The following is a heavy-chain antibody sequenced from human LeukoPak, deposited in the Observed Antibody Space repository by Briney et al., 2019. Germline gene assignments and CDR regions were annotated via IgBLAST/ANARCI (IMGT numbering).Heavy chain of an antibody. D-gene: IGHD3-3*01. CDR3: ARTPLPWSPAGYYYYMDV. CDR2: IIPIFGTA. Sequence: SVKVSCKASGGTFSSYAISWVRQAPGQGLEWMGGIIPIFGTANYEQKFQGRVTITTDESTSTAYMELSSLRSEDTAVYYCARTPLPWSPAGYYYYMDVWGKGTTVTVSS. J-gene: IGHJ6*03. V-gene: IGHV1-69*05. CDR1: GGTFSSYA.